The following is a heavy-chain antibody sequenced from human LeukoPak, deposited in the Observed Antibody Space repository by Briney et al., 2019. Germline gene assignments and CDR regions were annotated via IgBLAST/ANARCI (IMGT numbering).Heavy chain of an antibody. D-gene: IGHD4-17*01. CDR2: IRGSGDGT. J-gene: IGHJ3*01. Sequence: GGSLRLSCAASGFPFRSFAMTWVRQAPGKGLEWVSSIRGSGDGTSYGDSVKGRFTMSRDNPKNTLYLQMNSLRVEDTAIYYCGRDPNGDYVGAFDFWGLGTLVTVSS. V-gene: IGHV3-23*01. CDR3: GRDPNGDYVGAFDF. CDR1: GFPFRSFA.